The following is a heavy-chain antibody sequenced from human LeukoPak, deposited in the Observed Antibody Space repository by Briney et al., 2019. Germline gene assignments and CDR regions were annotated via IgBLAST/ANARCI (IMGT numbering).Heavy chain of an antibody. CDR2: IYYSGST. Sequence: PSETLSLTCTVSGGSISTSSYYWSWIRQPPGKGLEWIGYIYYSGSTNYNPSLKSRVTISVDTSKNQYSLKLSSVTAADTAVYYCARALLRPWFDPWGQGTLVTVSS. CDR3: ARALLRPWFDP. V-gene: IGHV4-61*01. J-gene: IGHJ5*02. D-gene: IGHD3-16*01. CDR1: GGSISTSSYY.